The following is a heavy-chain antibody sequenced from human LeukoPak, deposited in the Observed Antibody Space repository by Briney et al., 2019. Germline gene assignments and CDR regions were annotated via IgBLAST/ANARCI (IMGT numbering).Heavy chain of an antibody. CDR1: GGSISSSDYY. J-gene: IGHJ6*03. D-gene: IGHD3-22*01. Sequence: SETLSLTCTVSGGSISSSDYYWGWIRQSPGKGLEWSGRISYSGNTYYNPSLKSRVTISADTSNNHLSLRLSSVTAADTAVYYCSRLTHSYYSDTSGYYPYYYMDVWGEGTTVAVSS. V-gene: IGHV4-39*02. CDR3: SRLTHSYYSDTSGYYPYYYMDV. CDR2: ISYSGNT.